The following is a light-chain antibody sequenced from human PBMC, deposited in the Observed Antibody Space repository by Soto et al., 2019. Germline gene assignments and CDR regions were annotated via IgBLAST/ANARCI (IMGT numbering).Light chain of an antibody. V-gene: IGKV1-5*03. J-gene: IGKJ5*01. CDR2: KAS. CDR1: QSVTGY. Sequence: DIQMTQSPSTLSVSVGERVTLSCRASQSVTGYLAWYQQKPGKAPKVLIYKASSIDSGIPARFSGSGSGTEFTLTISSLQSEDFATYYCQQYHAWPPVTFGQGTRVEIK. CDR3: QQYHAWPPVT.